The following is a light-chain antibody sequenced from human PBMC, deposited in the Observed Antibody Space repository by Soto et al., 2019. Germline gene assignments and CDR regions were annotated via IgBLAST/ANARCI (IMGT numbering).Light chain of an antibody. CDR3: QQYNNWSET. CDR1: QTVSSC. CDR2: KAS. Sequence: DILMTQSPATLSVSPGERATLTCRASQTVSSCLAWYQQKPGQAPKLLIYKASTLTSGVPSRFSGSGSGTEFTLTISSLQPEDFITYYCQQYNNWSETFGQGTKVDI. V-gene: IGKV1-5*03. J-gene: IGKJ1*01.